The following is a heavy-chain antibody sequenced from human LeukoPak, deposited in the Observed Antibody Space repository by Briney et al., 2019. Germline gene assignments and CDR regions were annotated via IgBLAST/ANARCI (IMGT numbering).Heavy chain of an antibody. CDR1: GYTFTSYD. CDR3: ARESGYCSSTSCRNWFDP. Sequence: ASVKVSCKASGYTFTSYDINWVRQATGRGHEWMGWMNPNSGNTGYAQKFQGRVTMTRNTSISTAYMELSSLRSEDTAVYYCARESGYCSSTSCRNWFDPWGQGTLVTVSS. V-gene: IGHV1-8*01. J-gene: IGHJ5*02. CDR2: MNPNSGNT. D-gene: IGHD2-2*01.